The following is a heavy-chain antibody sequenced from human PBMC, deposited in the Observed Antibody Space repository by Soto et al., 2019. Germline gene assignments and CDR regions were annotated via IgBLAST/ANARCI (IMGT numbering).Heavy chain of an antibody. V-gene: IGHV4-59*01. CDR1: GDSISSYS. CDR2: IHYNGNT. J-gene: IGHJ3*02. D-gene: IGHD2-21*02. Sequence: SETLSLTCTVSGDSISSYSWSWIRQPPGKGLEWIGNIHYNGNTKYSPSLKSRVTMSVDTSKNHFSLKLSSVTAADTAVYFCARDNGGDWGVGAFDIWGQGTMVTVSS. CDR3: ARDNGGDWGVGAFDI.